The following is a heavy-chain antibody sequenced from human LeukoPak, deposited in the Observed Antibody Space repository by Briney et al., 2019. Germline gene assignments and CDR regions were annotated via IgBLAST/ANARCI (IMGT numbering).Heavy chain of an antibody. Sequence: GASVKVSCKASGYTFTGYSIHSVRQAPGQGLEWMGRIHPNSGITYYAQKFRARVTLTGDPSINTVYLEMSMLRSDDTAIYYCARDGNNWSSLHYWGQGTLISVFS. D-gene: IGHD1-1*01. CDR3: ARDGNNWSSLHY. J-gene: IGHJ4*02. V-gene: IGHV1-2*06. CDR1: GYTFTGYS. CDR2: IHPNSGIT.